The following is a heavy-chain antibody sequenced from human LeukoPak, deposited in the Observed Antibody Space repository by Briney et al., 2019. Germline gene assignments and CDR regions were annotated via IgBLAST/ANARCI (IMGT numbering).Heavy chain of an antibody. CDR2: VSDRGST. Sequence: PSETLSLTCTVSGASFSTDYWYWIRKSPGEGLQWIGCVSDRGSTGYNPSLKSRVALSVDTSKNQFFLSLKSVTAADRAVYYCAKSHLWSGYASDYWGRGILVSVSS. D-gene: IGHD3-3*02. CDR3: AKSHLWSGYASDY. J-gene: IGHJ4*02. V-gene: IGHV4-4*09. CDR1: GASFSTDY.